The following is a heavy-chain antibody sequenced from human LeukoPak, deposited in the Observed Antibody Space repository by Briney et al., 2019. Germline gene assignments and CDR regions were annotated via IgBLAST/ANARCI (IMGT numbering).Heavy chain of an antibody. V-gene: IGHV3-23*01. CDR3: ARDGMSAFDI. J-gene: IGHJ3*02. D-gene: IGHD1-14*01. CDR1: GFTFSSYA. Sequence: GGSLRLSCVASGFTFSSYAMNWVRQAPGMGLEWVSVITSSGGSTAYADSVRGRFTISRDNSKNTLYMQMNSLRAEDTAVYYCARDGMSAFDIWGQGTMVTVSS. CDR2: ITSSGGST.